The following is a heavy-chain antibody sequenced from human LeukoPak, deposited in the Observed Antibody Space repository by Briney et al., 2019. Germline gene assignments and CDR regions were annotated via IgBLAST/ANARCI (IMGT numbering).Heavy chain of an antibody. CDR3: ARPRGGAVVNENWFDP. Sequence: SETLSLTCTVSGGSISSSSYYWGWIRQPPGKGLEWIGSIYYSGSTYYNPSLKSRVTISVDTSKNQFSLKLSSVTAADTAVYYCARPRGGAVVNENWFDPRGQGTLVTVSS. D-gene: IGHD4-23*01. CDR2: IYYSGST. V-gene: IGHV4-39*01. CDR1: GGSISSSSYY. J-gene: IGHJ5*02.